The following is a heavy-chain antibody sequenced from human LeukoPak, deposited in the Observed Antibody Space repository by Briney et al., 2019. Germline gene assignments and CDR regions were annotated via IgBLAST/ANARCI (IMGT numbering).Heavy chain of an antibody. J-gene: IGHJ5*02. CDR3: ARVPPRVITMIVVVTRNWFDP. Sequence: PSETLSLTCTVSGYSISSGYYWGWIRQPPGKGLEWIGSINHSGSTYYNPSLKSRVTISVDTSKNQFSLKLSSVTAADTAVYYCARVPPRVITMIVVVTRNWFDPWGQGTLVTVSS. CDR2: INHSGST. D-gene: IGHD3-22*01. CDR1: GYSISSGYY. V-gene: IGHV4-38-2*02.